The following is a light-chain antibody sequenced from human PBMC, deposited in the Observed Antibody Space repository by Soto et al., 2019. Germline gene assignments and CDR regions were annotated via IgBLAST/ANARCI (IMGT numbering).Light chain of an antibody. Sequence: VLSKHPSSRALYPGERATLSCRARHNVSSSYLAWYQQKPGQAPRLLIYGASSRATGIPDRFSGSGSGTDFTLTISRLEPEDFAVYYCQQYGSSLSITFGQGTRLEIK. CDR1: HNVSSSY. CDR3: QQYGSSLSIT. CDR2: GAS. V-gene: IGKV3-20*01. J-gene: IGKJ5*01.